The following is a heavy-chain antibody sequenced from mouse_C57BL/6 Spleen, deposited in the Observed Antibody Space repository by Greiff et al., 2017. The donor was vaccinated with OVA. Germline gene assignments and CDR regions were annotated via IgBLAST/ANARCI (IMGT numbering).Heavy chain of an antibody. V-gene: IGHV1-39*01. CDR2: INPNYGTT. J-gene: IGHJ3*01. CDR1: GYSFTDYY. Sequence: EVQLQESGPELVKPGASVKISCKASGYSFTDYYMNWVKQSHGKSLEWIGVINPNYGTTSYNQKFKGKATLTVDQSSSTAYMQLNSLTSEDSAVYYCARGGTTVVGGFDYWGQGTLVTVSA. CDR3: ARGGTTVVGGFDY. D-gene: IGHD1-1*01.